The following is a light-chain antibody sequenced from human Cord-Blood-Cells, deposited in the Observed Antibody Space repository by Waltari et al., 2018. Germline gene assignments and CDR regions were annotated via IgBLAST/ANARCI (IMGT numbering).Light chain of an antibody. V-gene: IGKV1-5*03. J-gene: IGKJ3*01. CDR2: KAS. CDR1: QSISSW. CDR3: QQYNSYSA. Sequence: DIQMTQSTPTLTAYVGARVTITCRASQSISSWSAWYQTKTGKDPMLLIYKASSFERRVPSSFRGCGSGTEFTLTISRLQPDDFASYYCQQYNSYSAFGPGTKVDIK.